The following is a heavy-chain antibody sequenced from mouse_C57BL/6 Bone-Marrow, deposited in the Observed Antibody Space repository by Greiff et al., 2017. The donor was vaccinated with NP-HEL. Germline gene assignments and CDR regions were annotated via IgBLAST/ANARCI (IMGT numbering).Heavy chain of an antibody. Sequence: QVQLQQSGPELVKPGASVKISCKASGYAFSSSWMNWVKQRPGKGLEWIGRIYPGDGDTNYNGKFKGRATLTADKSSSTAYMQLSSLTSEDSAVYFCARYCYGFGYWGQGTLVTVSA. V-gene: IGHV1-82*01. J-gene: IGHJ3*01. CDR1: GYAFSSSW. D-gene: IGHD1-1*01. CDR3: ARYCYGFGY. CDR2: IYPGDGDT.